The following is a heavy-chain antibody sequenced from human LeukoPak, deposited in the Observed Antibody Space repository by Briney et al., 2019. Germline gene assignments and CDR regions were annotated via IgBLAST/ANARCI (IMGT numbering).Heavy chain of an antibody. J-gene: IGHJ4*02. Sequence: GGSLRLSCAASGFTFSSYGMHWVRQAPGKGLEWVAVIWYDGSNKYYADSVRGRFTISRDNAKNTLYLQMNSLRAEDTAVYYCARGPGSSGGNYVGDFWGQGTLVTVSS. CDR2: IWYDGSNK. CDR3: ARGPGSSGGNYVGDF. V-gene: IGHV3-33*01. D-gene: IGHD3-16*01. CDR1: GFTFSSYG.